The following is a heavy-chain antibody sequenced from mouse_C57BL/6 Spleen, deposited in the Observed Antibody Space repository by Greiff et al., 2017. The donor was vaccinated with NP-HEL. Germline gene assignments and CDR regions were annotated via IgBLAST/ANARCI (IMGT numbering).Heavy chain of an antibody. J-gene: IGHJ1*03. D-gene: IGHD1-1*01. V-gene: IGHV5-9-1*02. Sequence: EVKLMESGEGLVKPGGSLKLSCAASGFTFSSYAMSWVRQTPEKRLEWVAYISSGGDYIYYADTVKGRFTISRDNARNTLYLQMSSLKSEDTAMYYCTRDQGVTTVVATGWYFDVWGTGTTVTVSS. CDR3: TRDQGVTTVVATGWYFDV. CDR1: GFTFSSYA. CDR2: ISSGGDYI.